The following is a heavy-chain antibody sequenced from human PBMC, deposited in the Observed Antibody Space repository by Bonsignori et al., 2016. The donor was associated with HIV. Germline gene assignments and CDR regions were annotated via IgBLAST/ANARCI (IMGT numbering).Heavy chain of an antibody. J-gene: IGHJ4*02. V-gene: IGHV3-7*03. Sequence: WIRQPPGKGLEWVANINQDGSEKFYVDSVRGRFTISRDSAEKSVYLQMSSLRAEDTAVYFCARATRRRGPGSRWLTASLDHWGQGTPVTVSS. CDR3: ARATRRRGPGSRWLTASLDH. CDR2: INQDGSEK. D-gene: IGHD6-13*01.